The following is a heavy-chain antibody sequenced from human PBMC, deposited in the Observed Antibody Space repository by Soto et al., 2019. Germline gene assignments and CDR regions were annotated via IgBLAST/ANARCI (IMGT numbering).Heavy chain of an antibody. CDR3: TRDLSNWYFDL. CDR1: GFAFNTYD. Sequence: PGGSLRLSCAASGFAFNTYDMHWVRQVPGRGLEWVSAIGFAGDTYYPDSLKGRFIVSRENARNSLFLQMNSLSAEDTAVYFCTRDLSNWYFDLWGRGTLVTVSS. V-gene: IGHV3-13*01. CDR2: IGFAGDT. J-gene: IGHJ2*01.